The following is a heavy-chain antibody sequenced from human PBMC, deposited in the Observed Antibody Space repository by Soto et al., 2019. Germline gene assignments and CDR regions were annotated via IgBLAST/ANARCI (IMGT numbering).Heavy chain of an antibody. V-gene: IGHV3-23*01. CDR2: ISGHGYSA. Sequence: EVPLLESGGGLVRPGGSLRLSCATSGFTFTSYSMNWVRQAPGKGLEWVSGISGHGYSAYYADSVKGRFTISRDNSKNTLSLQMNSLRAEDTAVYYCAKDLTHWDQRDHWGQGTLVTVSS. CDR3: AKDLTHWDQRDH. CDR1: GFTFTSYS. J-gene: IGHJ4*02. D-gene: IGHD7-27*01.